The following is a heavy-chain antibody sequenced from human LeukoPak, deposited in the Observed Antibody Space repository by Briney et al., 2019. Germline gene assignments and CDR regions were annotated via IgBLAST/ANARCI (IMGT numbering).Heavy chain of an antibody. J-gene: IGHJ4*02. CDR3: AREARRPNSPYFDY. CDR1: GGSISSGDYY. Sequence: SQTLSLTCTVSGGSISSGDYYWSWIRQPPGKGLEWIAYMYYSGSTYYNPSLKSRVTMSADTSKNQLSLKLSSVTAADTAVYYCAREARRPNSPYFDYWGQGTLVTVSS. CDR2: MYYSGST. V-gene: IGHV4-30-4*01. D-gene: IGHD2-21*01.